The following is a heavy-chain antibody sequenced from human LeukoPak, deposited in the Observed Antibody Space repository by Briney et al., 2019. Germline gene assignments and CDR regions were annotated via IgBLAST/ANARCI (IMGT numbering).Heavy chain of an antibody. CDR1: GGSFSSYY. CDR2: IYYSGST. CDR3: ARGSGWYDTYYYYMDV. J-gene: IGHJ6*03. Sequence: PSETLSLTCAVYGGSFSSYYWSWIRQPPGKGLEWIGYIYYSGSTNYNPSLKSRVTISVDTSKNQFSLKLSSVTAADTAVYYCARGSGWYDTYYYYMDVWGEGTTVTISS. V-gene: IGHV4-59*01. D-gene: IGHD6-19*01.